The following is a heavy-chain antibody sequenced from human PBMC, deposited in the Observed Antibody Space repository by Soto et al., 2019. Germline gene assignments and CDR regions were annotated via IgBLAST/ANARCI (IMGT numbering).Heavy chain of an antibody. CDR3: AREYPGSGFEY. CDR2: IYYSGST. D-gene: IGHD6-19*01. Sequence: QVQLQESGPGLVKPSETLSLTCTVSGGSISSYYWSWIRQPPGKGLEWIGYIYYSGSTNYNPSLMSGVTMSADATKNQFSLKMSCVTAAATAVYYWAREYPGSGFEYWGQGTLVIVSP. J-gene: IGHJ4*02. CDR1: GGSISSYY. V-gene: IGHV4-59*01.